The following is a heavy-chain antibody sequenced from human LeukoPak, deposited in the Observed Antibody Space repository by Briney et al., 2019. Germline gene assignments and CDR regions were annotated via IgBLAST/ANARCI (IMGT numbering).Heavy chain of an antibody. CDR3: ARDRRSSSWKIQNWFDP. CDR2: INPSGGST. J-gene: IGHJ5*02. V-gene: IGHV1-46*01. CDR1: GYTFTSYY. D-gene: IGHD6-13*01. Sequence: ASAKVSCKASGYTFTSYYMHWVRQAPGQGLEWMGIINPSGGSTSYAQKFQGRVTMTRDTSTSTVYMELSSLRSEDTAVYYCARDRRSSSWKIQNWFDPWGQGTLVTVST.